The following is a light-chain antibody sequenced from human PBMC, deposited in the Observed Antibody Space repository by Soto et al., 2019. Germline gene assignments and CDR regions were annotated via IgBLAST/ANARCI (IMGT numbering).Light chain of an antibody. CDR3: QQRSNWPLT. V-gene: IGKV3-11*01. CDR1: QSVSSS. CDR2: ESS. J-gene: IGKJ4*01. Sequence: EIVMTQPPATLSVSPGERATLSCRASQSVSSSLAWYQQKPGQAPRLLIYESSNRAPGIPARFSGSGSGTEFTLTISSLEPEDFAVYYCQQRSNWPLTFGGGTKVDIK.